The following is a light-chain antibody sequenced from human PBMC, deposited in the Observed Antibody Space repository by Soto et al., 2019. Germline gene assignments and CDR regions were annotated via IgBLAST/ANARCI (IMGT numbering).Light chain of an antibody. V-gene: IGLV2-8*01. CDR2: DVS. CDR3: SSYAGTNIHYV. J-gene: IGLJ1*01. CDR1: SSDVGGYNY. Sequence: QSALTQPPSASGSPGQSVTISCTGTSSDVGGYNYVSWYQQHPGKAPKLMIYDVSKRPSGVPDRFSGSKSGNTASLTVSGLQAEDEADYYCSSYAGTNIHYVF.